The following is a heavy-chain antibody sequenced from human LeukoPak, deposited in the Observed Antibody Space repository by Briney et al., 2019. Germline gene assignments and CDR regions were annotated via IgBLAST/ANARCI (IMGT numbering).Heavy chain of an antibody. CDR1: GFTFSSYG. CDR3: AKFGSSWTAPDY. J-gene: IGHJ4*02. V-gene: IGHV3-30*02. D-gene: IGHD6-13*01. CDR2: IWYGGSNK. Sequence: GGSLRLSCAASGFTFSSYGMHWVRQAPGKGLEWVAVIWYGGSNKYYADSVKGRFTISRDNSKNTLYLQMNSLRAEDTAVYYCAKFGSSWTAPDYWGQGTLVTVSS.